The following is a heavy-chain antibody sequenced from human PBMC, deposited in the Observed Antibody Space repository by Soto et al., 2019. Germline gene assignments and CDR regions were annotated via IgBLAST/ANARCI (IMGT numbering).Heavy chain of an antibody. CDR2: IKSKTDGGTT. J-gene: IGHJ3*02. Sequence: GGSLRLSCAASGFTFSNAWMSWVRQAPGKGLEWVGRIKSKTDGGTTDYAAPVKGRFTISRDDSKNTLYLQMNSLKTEDTAVYYCXLICSGGSCYSGNAFDIWGQGTMVTVSS. CDR3: XLICSGGSCYSGNAFDI. D-gene: IGHD2-15*01. V-gene: IGHV3-15*01. CDR1: GFTFSNAW.